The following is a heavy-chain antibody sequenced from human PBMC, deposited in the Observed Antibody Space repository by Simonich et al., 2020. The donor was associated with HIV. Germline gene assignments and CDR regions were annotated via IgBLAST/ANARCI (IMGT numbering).Heavy chain of an antibody. CDR1: GGSLSGYF. CDR2: INHSGST. D-gene: IGHD1-26*01. J-gene: IGHJ4*02. V-gene: IGHV4-34*01. CDR3: ARLKVVGTTNVLYYFDY. Sequence: QVQLQQWGAGLLKPSETLSLTCAVYGGSLSGYFWSWIRQPPGKGLEWIGEINHSGSTNDIPSLKSRVTTSVDTAKNQFSLKLSSVTAADTAVYYCARLKVVGTTNVLYYFDYWGQGTLVTVSS.